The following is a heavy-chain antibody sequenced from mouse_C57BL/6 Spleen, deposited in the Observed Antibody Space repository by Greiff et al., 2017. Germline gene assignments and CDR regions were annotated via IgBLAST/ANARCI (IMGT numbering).Heavy chain of an antibody. V-gene: IGHV2-5*01. J-gene: IGHJ1*03. CDR1: GFSLTSYS. D-gene: IGHD2-4*01. Sequence: QVQLQQSGPGLVQPSQSLSITCTVSGFSLTSYSVHWVRQSPGKGLEWLGVIWRGGSTDYNAAFMSRLSITKDNSKSQVFFKMNSLQADDTAIYYCAKGGDYDGGRYFDVWGTGTTVTVSS. CDR3: AKGGDYDGGRYFDV. CDR2: IWRGGST.